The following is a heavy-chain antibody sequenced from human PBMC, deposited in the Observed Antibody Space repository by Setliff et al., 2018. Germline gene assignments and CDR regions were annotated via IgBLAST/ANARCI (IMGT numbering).Heavy chain of an antibody. CDR3: ARDWRDYGAMRY. V-gene: IGHV4-61*02. D-gene: IGHD4-17*01. CDR2: IYTSGST. J-gene: IGHJ4*02. CDR1: GGSISSGSYY. Sequence: SETLSLTCTVSGGSISSGSYYWSWIRQPAGKGLEWIGRIYTSGSTNYNPSLKSRVTISVDKSKNQFSLKLSSVTAADTAVYYCARDWRDYGAMRYWGQGTLVTVSS.